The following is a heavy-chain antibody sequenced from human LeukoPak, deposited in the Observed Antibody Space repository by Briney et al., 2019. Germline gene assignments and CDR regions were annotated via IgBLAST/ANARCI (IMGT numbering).Heavy chain of an antibody. D-gene: IGHD3-9*01. CDR2: IYYGGST. V-gene: IGHV4-39*07. J-gene: IGHJ4*02. CDR3: ARGRYDILTGPSYYFDY. CDR1: GGSISSSSFY. Sequence: SETLSLTCTVSGGSISSSSFYWGWIRQPPGKGLEWIGSIYYGGSTYYNPSLKSRVTISVDTSKNQFSLKLSSVTAADTAVYYCARGRYDILTGPSYYFDYWGQGTLVTVSS.